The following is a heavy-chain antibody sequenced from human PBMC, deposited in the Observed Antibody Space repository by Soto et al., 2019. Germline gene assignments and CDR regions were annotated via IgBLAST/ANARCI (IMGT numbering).Heavy chain of an antibody. Sequence: ASVKGSCKVSGYTRTELSMHWVRQAPGKGLEWMGGFDPENGETIYAQKFQGRVTMTEDTSTNTAYMELRSLRSDDTAVYYCVSSVGVPAAIYAFDIWGQGTMVTVSS. CDR2: FDPENGET. CDR3: VSSVGVPAAIYAFDI. CDR1: GYTRTELS. J-gene: IGHJ3*02. V-gene: IGHV1-24*01. D-gene: IGHD2-2*01.